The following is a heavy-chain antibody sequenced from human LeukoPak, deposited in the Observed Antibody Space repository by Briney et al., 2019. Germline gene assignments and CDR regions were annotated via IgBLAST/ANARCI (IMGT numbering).Heavy chain of an antibody. CDR3: ARGPPGDYEYYFDY. CDR2: IYYSGST. CDR1: GYSISSGYY. J-gene: IGHJ4*02. D-gene: IGHD4-17*01. V-gene: IGHV4-61*01. Sequence: PSETLSLTCTVSGYSISSGYYWSWIRQPPGKGLEWIGYIYYSGSTNYNPSLKSRVTISVDTSKNQFSLKLSSVTAADTAVYYCARGPPGDYEYYFDYWGQGTLVTVSS.